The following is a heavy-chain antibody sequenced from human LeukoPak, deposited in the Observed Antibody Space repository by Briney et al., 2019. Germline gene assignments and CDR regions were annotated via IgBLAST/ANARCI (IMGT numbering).Heavy chain of an antibody. J-gene: IGHJ6*02. D-gene: IGHD3-22*01. V-gene: IGHV3-23*01. CDR2: ISGSGGNT. CDR3: ASQKANFYDSSGDV. CDR1: GFSFSSSA. Sequence: GGSLRLSCAASGFSFSSSAMSWVRQAPGKGLEWVSAISGSGGNTYYAGSVKGRFTIFRDNSKNMLYLQMNSLGAEDTALYYCASQKANFYDSSGDVWGQGTTVTVSS.